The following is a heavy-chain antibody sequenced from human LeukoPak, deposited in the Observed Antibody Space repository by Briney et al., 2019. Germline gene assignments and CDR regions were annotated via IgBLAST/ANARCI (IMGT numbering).Heavy chain of an antibody. Sequence: ASVKVSCMASGYTFTDYYIYWVRRAPGQGLEWMGWINPNTGGTNYAQKFQGRVTMTRDTSISTAYMELTSLRSDDTAVYYCARGPLVVVAAIGCFDPWGQGTLLTVSS. CDR2: INPNTGGT. CDR3: ARGPLVVVAAIGCFDP. D-gene: IGHD2-15*01. J-gene: IGHJ5*02. V-gene: IGHV1-2*02. CDR1: GYTFTDYY.